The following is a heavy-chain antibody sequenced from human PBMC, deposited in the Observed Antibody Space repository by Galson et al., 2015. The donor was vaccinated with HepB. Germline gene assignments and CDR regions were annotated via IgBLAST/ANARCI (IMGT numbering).Heavy chain of an antibody. V-gene: IGHV7-4-1*02. CDR1: GYTFTSYA. D-gene: IGHD3-9*01. Sequence: SVKVSCKASGYTFTSYAMNWVRQAPGQGLEWMGWINTNTGNPTYAQGFTGRFVFSLDTSVSTAYLQISSLKAEDTAVYYCARDLTYYDILTGLLPLGYWGQGTLVTVSS. CDR3: ARDLTYYDILTGLLPLGY. CDR2: INTNTGNP. J-gene: IGHJ4*02.